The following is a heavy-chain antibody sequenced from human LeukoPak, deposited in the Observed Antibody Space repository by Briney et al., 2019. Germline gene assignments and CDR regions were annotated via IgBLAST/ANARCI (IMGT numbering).Heavy chain of an antibody. Sequence: PSETLSLTCTVSRGSISYYYWSWTRQFPGKGLEWIGYIYTGGSTKYNPSLKSRVTISVDTSKNQFSLKLSSVTAADTAVYYCARLMGGWGQGTLVTVSS. D-gene: IGHD2-8*01. J-gene: IGHJ4*02. CDR1: RGSISYYY. V-gene: IGHV4-4*09. CDR3: ARLMGG. CDR2: IYTGGST.